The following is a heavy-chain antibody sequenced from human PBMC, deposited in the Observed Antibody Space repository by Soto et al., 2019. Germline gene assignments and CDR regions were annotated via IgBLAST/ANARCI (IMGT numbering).Heavy chain of an antibody. V-gene: IGHV1-58*01. J-gene: IGHJ6*02. CDR2: IVGGSGNT. Sequence: SVKVSCKASGFTFTSSAVQWVRQARGQRLEWIGWIVGGSGNTNYAQKFQERVTMTRDMSTSTAYMELSSLRSEDTAVYYCAATPYNWNRKSYYYYGMDVSGQGTTVTVSS. D-gene: IGHD1-20*01. CDR1: GFTFTSSA. CDR3: AATPYNWNRKSYYYYGMDV.